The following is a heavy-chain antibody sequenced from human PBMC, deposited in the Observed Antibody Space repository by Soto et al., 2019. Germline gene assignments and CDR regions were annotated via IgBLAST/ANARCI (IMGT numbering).Heavy chain of an antibody. CDR1: GGTFSSYA. Sequence: QVQLVQSGAEVKKPGSSVKVSCKASGGTFSSYAISWVRQAPGQGLEWMGGIIPIFGTANYAQKFQGRVTITEDKSKRTAYVARSSLSSEDTAVYYCARARGPAGYGGYDNWFDSWGRGTVVTVCS. J-gene: IGHJ5*01. V-gene: IGHV1-69*06. CDR3: ARARGPAGYGGYDNWFDS. D-gene: IGHD5-12*01. CDR2: IIPIFGTA.